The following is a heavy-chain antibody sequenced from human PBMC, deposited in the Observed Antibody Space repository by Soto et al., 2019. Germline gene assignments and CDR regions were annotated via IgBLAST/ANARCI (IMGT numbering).Heavy chain of an antibody. CDR3: AKGSLIFGEGVYDWFDT. J-gene: IGHJ5*02. CDR2: ISGSGAER. Sequence: VQLLESGGGLGQPGGSLRLSCATSGFTFKNYPLAWVRQSAGKGLQWVSSISGSGAERSYADSVKGRFTISRDDSQNTMYLQMSSLRVDDTATYYCAKGSLIFGEGVYDWFDTWGQGALGGVSS. CDR1: GFTFKNYP. D-gene: IGHD3-10*01. V-gene: IGHV3-23*01.